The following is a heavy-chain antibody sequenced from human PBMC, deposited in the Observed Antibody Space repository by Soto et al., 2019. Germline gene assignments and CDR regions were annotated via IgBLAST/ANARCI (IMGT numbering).Heavy chain of an antibody. J-gene: IGHJ4*02. V-gene: IGHV3-23*01. Sequence: EVQLLESGGGLVQPGGSLRLSCAASGFTFSSYAMSLVRQAPGKGLEWVSAISGSGGSTYYADSVKGRFTIYRDNSKNTQYLQMNSLRAEDTAVYYCAKDLGYDILTGVDVLDYWGQGTLVTVSS. CDR2: ISGSGGST. D-gene: IGHD3-9*01. CDR1: GFTFSSYA. CDR3: AKDLGYDILTGVDVLDY.